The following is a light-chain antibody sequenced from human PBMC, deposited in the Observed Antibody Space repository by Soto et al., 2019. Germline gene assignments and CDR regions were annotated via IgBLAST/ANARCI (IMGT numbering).Light chain of an antibody. CDR2: GAS. V-gene: IGKV3-15*01. CDR3: QQYNTWPPSYP. CDR1: QSVSSN. J-gene: IGKJ2*01. Sequence: EIVMTQSPATLSVSPGERATLSCRASQSVSSNLAWYQQKPGQAPRLLIYGASTRATGIPARFSGSGSGTEFTLNISSLQSEDFAVYYCQQYNTWPPSYPFGQGTKLEIK.